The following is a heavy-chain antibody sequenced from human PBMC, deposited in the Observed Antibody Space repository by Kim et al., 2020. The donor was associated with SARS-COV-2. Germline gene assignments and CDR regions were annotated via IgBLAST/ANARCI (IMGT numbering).Heavy chain of an antibody. J-gene: IGHJ6*02. CDR3: ARVSADYRYYGLDV. CDR1: GFIFSNHD. Sequence: GGSLRLSCAASGFIFSNHDMNWVRQVRGKGLEWVSGISTAGDTHYAGSVKGRFTISREDASKSLILQMNSLRAGDTAVYYCARVSADYRYYGLDVWGQGTRVTVSS. D-gene: IGHD6-19*01. CDR2: ISTAGDT. V-gene: IGHV3-13*04.